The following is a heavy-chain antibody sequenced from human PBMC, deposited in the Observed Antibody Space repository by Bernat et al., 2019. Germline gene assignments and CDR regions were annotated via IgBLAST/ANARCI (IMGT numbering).Heavy chain of an antibody. CDR1: GYSFTSYW. J-gene: IGHJ5*02. CDR2: IYPGDSDT. Sequence: EVQLGQSCAEVKKPGESLKIPCKGSGYSFTSYWIACVRQIPGTCLRWMGIIYPGDSDTRYSPSFQGQVTISDDKSISTAYLQWSSLEASDTAMYYCAGLCGSGNTWHSGFDPWGQGTLVIVSS. CDR3: AGLCGSGNTWHSGFDP. V-gene: IGHV5-51*01. D-gene: IGHD2-15*01.